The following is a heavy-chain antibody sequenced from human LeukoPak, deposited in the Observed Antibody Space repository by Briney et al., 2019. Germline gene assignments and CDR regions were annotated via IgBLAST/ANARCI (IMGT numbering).Heavy chain of an antibody. Sequence: GGSLRPSCAASGFTFSSYNMNWVRQAPGKGLERVSYISSSSSPIYYADSVKGRFTISRDNAKNSLYLQMNSLRAEDTAVYYCARGPSGYSFPHAFDIWGQGTMVTVSS. CDR1: GFTFSSYN. D-gene: IGHD3-22*01. CDR2: ISSSSSPI. CDR3: ARGPSGYSFPHAFDI. J-gene: IGHJ3*02. V-gene: IGHV3-48*04.